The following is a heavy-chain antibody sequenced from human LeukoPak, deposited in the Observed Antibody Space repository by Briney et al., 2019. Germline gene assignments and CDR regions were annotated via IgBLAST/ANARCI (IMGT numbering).Heavy chain of an antibody. CDR2: IWYDESNK. CDR3: TRDSFLEGRGGEFDI. J-gene: IGHJ3*02. V-gene: IGHV3-33*01. Sequence: GGSLRLSCAASGFTFSSYGMHWVRQAPGKGLEWGAVIWYDESNKYYADSVKGRFTISRDNSKNTLYMQMNSLRAEDTAVYYCTRDSFLEGRGGEFDIWGQGTMVTVSS. D-gene: IGHD1-1*01. CDR1: GFTFSSYG.